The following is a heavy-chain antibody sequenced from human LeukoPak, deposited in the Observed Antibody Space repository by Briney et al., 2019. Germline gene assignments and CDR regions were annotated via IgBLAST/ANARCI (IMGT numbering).Heavy chain of an antibody. CDR1: GGSISDYY. CDR2: IDTSGNT. V-gene: IGHV4-4*07. Sequence: SETLSLTCTVSGGSISDYYWSWIRQPAGKGLEWIGRIDTSGNTSYNPSLKSRVTLSLGTSKKQGYLKVMSVTAADTAVYYCARAASGDAVYYGSGRRYYSYYMDVWGKGTTVTISS. J-gene: IGHJ6*03. D-gene: IGHD3-10*01. CDR3: ARAASGDAVYYGSGRRYYSYYMDV.